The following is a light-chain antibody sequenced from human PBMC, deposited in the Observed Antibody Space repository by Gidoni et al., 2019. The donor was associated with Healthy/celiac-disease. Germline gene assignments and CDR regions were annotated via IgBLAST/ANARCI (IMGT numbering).Light chain of an antibody. CDR3: QQYGSSPRT. CDR1: QSVSSSY. CDR2: GAS. Sequence: EIVLTQSPGTLSLSPGERATLSCRASQSVSSSYLAWYQQKPGQAPRLLIYGASSRATGIPDRFSGSGSGTDFTLTNSRLEPEDFAVYYCQQYGSSPRTFXQXTKVEIK. J-gene: IGKJ1*01. V-gene: IGKV3-20*01.